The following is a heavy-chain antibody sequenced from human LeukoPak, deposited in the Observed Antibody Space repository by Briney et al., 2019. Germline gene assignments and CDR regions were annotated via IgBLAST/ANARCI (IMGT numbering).Heavy chain of an antibody. J-gene: IGHJ3*02. D-gene: IGHD1-1*01. CDR3: ARVNDQRHAFDI. V-gene: IGHV3-13*01. Sequence: GGSLRLSCAASGFTFSSYDMHWVRQATGKGLEWVSAIGTNGDTYYPGSVKGRFTISRENAKNSLYLQMNSLRAGDTAVYYCARVNDQRHAFDIWGQGTVVTVSS. CDR2: IGTNGDT. CDR1: GFTFSSYD.